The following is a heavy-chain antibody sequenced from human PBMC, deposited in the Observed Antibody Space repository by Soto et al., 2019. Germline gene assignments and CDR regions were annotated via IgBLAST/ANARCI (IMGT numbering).Heavy chain of an antibody. CDR2: IYYSGST. Sequence: SETLSLTCTVSGGSISSGAYYWSWIRQPPGKGLEWIGYIYYSGSTYYNPSLKSRVTISIDTSKNQFSLKLSSVTAADTAVYYCARDPYYYDSSGYNWGQGTLVTVST. D-gene: IGHD3-22*01. J-gene: IGHJ4*02. CDR1: GGSISSGAYY. CDR3: ARDPYYYDSSGYN. V-gene: IGHV4-30-4*01.